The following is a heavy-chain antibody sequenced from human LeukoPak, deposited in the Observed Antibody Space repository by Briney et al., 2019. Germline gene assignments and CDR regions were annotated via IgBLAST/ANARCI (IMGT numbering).Heavy chain of an antibody. CDR1: GGSISSGDYY. V-gene: IGHV4-30-4*01. Sequence: SETLFLTCTVSGGSISSGDYYWSWIRQPPGKGLEWIGYIYYSGSTYYNPSLKSRVTISVDTSKNQFSLKLSSVTAADTAVYYCARLPAAPYNWFDPWGQGTLVTVSS. D-gene: IGHD2-2*01. CDR3: ARLPAAPYNWFDP. CDR2: IYYSGST. J-gene: IGHJ5*02.